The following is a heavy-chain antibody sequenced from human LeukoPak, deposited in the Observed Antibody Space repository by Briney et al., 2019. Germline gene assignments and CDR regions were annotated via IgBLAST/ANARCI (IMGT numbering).Heavy chain of an antibody. CDR1: GFTFSDYY. Sequence: PGGSLRLSCAASGFTFSDYYMSWIRQAPGEGLECGLYISSRNRYTNYADSVKGRFTISRDNAKNSLYLQMNSLRDEDSAVYYCARDFGPLGSWSIDYWGQGTLVTVSS. J-gene: IGHJ4*02. CDR2: ISSRNRYT. V-gene: IGHV3-11*06. D-gene: IGHD6-13*01. CDR3: ARDFGPLGSWSIDY.